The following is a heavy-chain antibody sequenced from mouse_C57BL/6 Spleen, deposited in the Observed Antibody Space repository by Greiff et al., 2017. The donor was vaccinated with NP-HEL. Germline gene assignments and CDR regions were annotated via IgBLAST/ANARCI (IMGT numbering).Heavy chain of an antibody. Sequence: VQLQQPGTELVKPGASVKLSCKASGYTFTSYWMHWVKQRPGQGLEWIGNINPSNGGTNYNEKFKSKATLTVDKSSSTAYMQLSSLTSEDSAVYYCARSVYDGYPARYFDVWGTGTTVTVSS. V-gene: IGHV1-53*01. D-gene: IGHD2-3*01. CDR1: GYTFTSYW. CDR3: ARSVYDGYPARYFDV. CDR2: INPSNGGT. J-gene: IGHJ1*03.